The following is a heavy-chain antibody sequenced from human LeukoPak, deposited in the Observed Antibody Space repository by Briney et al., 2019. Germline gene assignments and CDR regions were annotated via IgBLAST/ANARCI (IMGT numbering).Heavy chain of an antibody. CDR3: ARDIYYESSGHYPYEYGMDV. CDR2: ISYDGSNK. CDR1: GFTFRSYA. V-gene: IGHV3-30-3*01. Sequence: GRSLRLSCAASGFTFRSYAMHWVRQAPGKGLEWVAVISYDGSNKYYADSVKGRFIISRDNSKNTLYLQMNSLRTEDTAVYYCARDIYYESSGHYPYEYGMDVWGEGTTVTVSS. J-gene: IGHJ6*04. D-gene: IGHD3-22*01.